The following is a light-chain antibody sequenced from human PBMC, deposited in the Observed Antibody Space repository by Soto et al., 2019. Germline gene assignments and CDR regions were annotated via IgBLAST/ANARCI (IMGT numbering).Light chain of an antibody. CDR3: QQYHIWPYT. Sequence: EIVLTQSPATLSLSPGERATLSCRASQSVSSYLAWYQQKPGQAPRLLIYDASNRATGIPARFSGSGSGTDFTLTISSLEPEDFAIYYCQQYHIWPYTFGQGTRLEIK. CDR1: QSVSSY. V-gene: IGKV3-11*01. CDR2: DAS. J-gene: IGKJ5*01.